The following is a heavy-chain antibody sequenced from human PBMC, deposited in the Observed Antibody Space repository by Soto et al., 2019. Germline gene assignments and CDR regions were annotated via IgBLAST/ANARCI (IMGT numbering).Heavy chain of an antibody. D-gene: IGHD4-17*01. CDR3: ARDSYGEFYYYGMDV. J-gene: IGHJ6*02. CDR1: GGSISSGGYY. Sequence: SETLSLTCTVSGGSISSGGYYWSWIRQHPGKGLEWIGYIYYSGSAYYNPSLKSRVTISVDTSKNQFSLKLSSVTAADTAMYYCARDSYGEFYYYGMDVWGQGTTVTVSS. V-gene: IGHV4-31*03. CDR2: IYYSGSA.